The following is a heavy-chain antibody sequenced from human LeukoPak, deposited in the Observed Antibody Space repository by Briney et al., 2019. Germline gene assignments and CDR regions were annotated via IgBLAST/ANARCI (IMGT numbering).Heavy chain of an antibody. CDR3: ARYCSGGSCPMGFDY. V-gene: IGHV4-59*01. Sequence: PSETLSLTCTVSGGSISSYYWSWIRQPPGKGLEWIGYIYYSGSTNYNPSLKSRVTISVDTSKNQFSLKLSSVTAADTAVYYCARYCSGGSCPMGFDYWGQGTLVTVSS. CDR1: GGSISSYY. CDR2: IYYSGST. J-gene: IGHJ4*02. D-gene: IGHD2-15*01.